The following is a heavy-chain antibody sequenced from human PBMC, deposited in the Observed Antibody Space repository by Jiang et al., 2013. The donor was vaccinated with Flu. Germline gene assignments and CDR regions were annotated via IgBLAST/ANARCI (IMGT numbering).Heavy chain of an antibody. J-gene: IGHJ4*02. CDR3: ARETILGYCSGGSCYGGDY. D-gene: IGHD2-15*01. Sequence: VANIKQDGSEKYYVDSVKGRFTISRDNAKNSLYLQMNSLRAEDTAVYYCARETILGYCSGGSCYGGDYWGQGTLVTVSS. V-gene: IGHV3-7*04. CDR2: IKQDGSEK.